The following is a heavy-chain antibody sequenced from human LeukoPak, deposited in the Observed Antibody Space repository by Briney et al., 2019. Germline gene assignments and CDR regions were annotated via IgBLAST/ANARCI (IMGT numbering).Heavy chain of an antibody. V-gene: IGHV5-51*01. D-gene: IGHD3-10*01. J-gene: IGHJ4*02. CDR1: GYSFTSYW. CDR2: IYPGDSDT. CDR3: ARVPDSGSYFQAAHYYFDY. Sequence: GESLKISCKGSGYSFTSYWIGWVRQMLGKGLEWMGIIYPGDSDTRYSPSFQGQVTISADKSISTAYLQWSSLKASDTAMYYCARVPDSGSYFQAAHYYFDYWGQGTLVTVSS.